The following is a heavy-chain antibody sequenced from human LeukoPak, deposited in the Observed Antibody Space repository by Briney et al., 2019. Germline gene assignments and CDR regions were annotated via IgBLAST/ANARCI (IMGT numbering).Heavy chain of an antibody. D-gene: IGHD3-9*01. CDR3: ATLTGYSSESWFDP. Sequence: SETLSLTCTVSGGSIGNYFWSWIRQPAGKGLEWIGRIYSSEKTNYNPSLKSRVTISVDTSKNQFSLKLSSVTAADTAVYYCATLTGYSSESWFDPWGQGILVTVSS. V-gene: IGHV4-4*07. CDR2: IYSSEKT. J-gene: IGHJ5*02. CDR1: GGSIGNYF.